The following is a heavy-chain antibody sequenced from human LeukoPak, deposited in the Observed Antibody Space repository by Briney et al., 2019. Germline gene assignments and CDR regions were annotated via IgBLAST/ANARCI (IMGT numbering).Heavy chain of an antibody. D-gene: IGHD6-13*01. Sequence: GGSLRLSCAASGFTFSSYAMSWVRQAPGKGLEWVSAISGSGGSTYYADSVKGRFTISRDNSKNTLYLQMNSLRAEDTAVYYCAKGHSIAAAGEGWFDPWGQGTLVTVSS. CDR3: AKGHSIAAAGEGWFDP. CDR2: ISGSGGST. J-gene: IGHJ5*02. V-gene: IGHV3-23*01. CDR1: GFTFSSYA.